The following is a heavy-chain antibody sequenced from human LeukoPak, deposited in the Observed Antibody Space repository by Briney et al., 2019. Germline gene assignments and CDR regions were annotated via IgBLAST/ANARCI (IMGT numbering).Heavy chain of an antibody. CDR3: ARDPFEQSLHY. D-gene: IGHD6-19*01. CDR2: INPSGGST. J-gene: IGHJ4*02. CDR1: GYTFTTYH. V-gene: IGHV1-46*01. Sequence: GASVTVSCKASGYTFTTYHMHWVRQAPGQGLEWMGIINPSGGSTTYAQKFQGRVTMTRDTSTSTVYMELSSLRSEDTAVYYCARDPFEQSLHYWGQGTLVTASS.